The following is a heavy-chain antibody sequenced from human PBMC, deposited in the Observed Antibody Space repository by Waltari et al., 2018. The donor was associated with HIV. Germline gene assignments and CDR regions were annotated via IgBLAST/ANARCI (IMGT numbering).Heavy chain of an antibody. V-gene: IGHV4-34*01. CDR3: ARGPFYYDLGGAALVRSDYSYYYGLDA. Sequence: QVQLQERGAGQVKPTETLSLTCALHRATFNGYYCSWIRQTPGKGLGWIGEINHRGTSNYNPSLKSRFTMSIHTSKNQFSLKLTSVTAADTAVYYCARGPFYYDLGGAALVRSDYSYYYGLDAWGQGTTVTVS. D-gene: IGHD3-16*01. CDR1: RATFNGYY. CDR2: INHRGTS. J-gene: IGHJ6*02.